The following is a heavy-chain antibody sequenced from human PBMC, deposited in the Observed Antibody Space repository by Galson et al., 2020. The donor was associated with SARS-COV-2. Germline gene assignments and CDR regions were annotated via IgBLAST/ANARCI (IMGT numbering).Heavy chain of an antibody. CDR3: ARAGDWDYYYMDV. J-gene: IGHJ6*03. V-gene: IGHV3-11*06. D-gene: IGHD3-9*01. Sequence: GESLKISFAGSGFSFSDYYISWVRQAPGKGLEWVSYIRSTGGYRNYGDSVKGRFTISRDNAKNSVYLEMNSLRAEDTAHYYCARAGDWDYYYMDVWGKGTTVTVSS. CDR2: IRSTGGYR. CDR1: GFSFSDYY.